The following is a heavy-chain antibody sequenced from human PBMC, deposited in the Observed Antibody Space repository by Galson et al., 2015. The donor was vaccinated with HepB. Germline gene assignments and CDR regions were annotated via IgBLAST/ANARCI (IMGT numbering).Heavy chain of an antibody. CDR2: IRGKAHGGTT. CDR1: GFTFGDYA. Sequence: SLRLSCAASGFTFGDYAMAWFRQAPGKGLEWVGFIRGKAHGGTTEYAASVKGRFTISRDDSKSIAYLQMNSLKTEDTAVYYCTSTLSTTSYYCYGVDVWGQGTTVTVSS. CDR3: TSTLSTTSYYCYGVDV. V-gene: IGHV3-49*03. D-gene: IGHD1-1*01. J-gene: IGHJ6*02.